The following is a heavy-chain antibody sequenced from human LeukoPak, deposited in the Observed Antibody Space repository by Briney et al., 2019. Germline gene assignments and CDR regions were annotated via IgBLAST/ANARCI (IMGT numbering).Heavy chain of an antibody. J-gene: IGHJ4*02. CDR3: AKRAGTGTKHFDY. CDR2: ISSSSNTI. D-gene: IGHD1-1*01. Sequence: GGSLRLSCAASGFTFRSHSMTWVRQAPGKGLEWVSYISSSSNTIYYADSVKGRFTISRDNAKNSLYLQMNSLRAGDTAVYYCAKRAGTGTKHFDYWGQGALVTVSS. CDR1: GFTFRSHS. V-gene: IGHV3-48*01.